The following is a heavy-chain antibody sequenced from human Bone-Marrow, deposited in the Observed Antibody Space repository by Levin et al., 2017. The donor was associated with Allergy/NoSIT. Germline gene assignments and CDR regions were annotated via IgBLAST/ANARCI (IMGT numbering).Heavy chain of an antibody. CDR3: ARDPEEHTLLRYFDY. CDR2: ISSSSSYT. J-gene: IGHJ4*02. Sequence: GGSLRLSCAASGFTFSDYYMSWIRQAPGKGLECVSYISSSSSYTKYAASVKGRFTISRDNAKNSLYLQMNSLRAEDTAVYYCARDPEEHTLLRYFDYWGQGALVTVSS. D-gene: IGHD3-9*01. CDR1: GFTFSDYY. V-gene: IGHV3-11*05.